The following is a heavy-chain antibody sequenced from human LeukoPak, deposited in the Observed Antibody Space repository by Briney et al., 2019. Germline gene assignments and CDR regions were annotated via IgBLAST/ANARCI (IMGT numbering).Heavy chain of an antibody. CDR3: ARVFRGYSPPGDWYFDL. V-gene: IGHV3-53*01. Sequence: PGGSLRLSCAASGFTVSSNCMSWVRQAPGKGLEWVSVIYSGGSTYYADSVKGRFTISRDNSKNTLYLQMNSLRAEDTAVYYCARVFRGYSPPGDWYFDLWGRGTLVTVSS. CDR1: GFTVSSNC. CDR2: IYSGGST. D-gene: IGHD5-18*01. J-gene: IGHJ2*01.